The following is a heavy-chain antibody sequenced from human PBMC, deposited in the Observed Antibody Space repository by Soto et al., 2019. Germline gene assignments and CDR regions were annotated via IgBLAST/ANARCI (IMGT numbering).Heavy chain of an antibody. CDR3: ARHSTSAPKDY. J-gene: IGHJ4*01. Sequence: GESLKISCXGSGYSFTTYWIAWVRQMPGKGLEWVGVIYPGDSDTRYSPSFEGHVTISVDKSVSTAFLQWDSLKASDNAMYYCARHSTSAPKDYWGQGTLVTVS. CDR1: GYSFTTYW. CDR2: IYPGDSDT. D-gene: IGHD3-10*01. V-gene: IGHV5-51*01.